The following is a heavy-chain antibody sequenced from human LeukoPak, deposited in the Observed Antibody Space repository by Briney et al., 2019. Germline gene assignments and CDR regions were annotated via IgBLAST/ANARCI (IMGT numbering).Heavy chain of an antibody. CDR1: GLTVGSNY. D-gene: IGHD6-13*01. V-gene: IGHV3-66*04. CDR3: ARLAAAHHFDY. CDR2: IYSGGST. Sequence: GGSLRLSCAASGLTVGSNYMTWVRQAPGKGLERVSVIYSGGSTYYADSVKGRFTISRDNSKNTLYLQMNSLRAEDTAVYYCARLAAAHHFDYWGQGTLVPVSS. J-gene: IGHJ4*02.